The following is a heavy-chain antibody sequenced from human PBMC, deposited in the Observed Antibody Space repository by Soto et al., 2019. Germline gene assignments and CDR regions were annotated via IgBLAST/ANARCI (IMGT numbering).Heavy chain of an antibody. V-gene: IGHV3-30*18. J-gene: IGHJ4*02. CDR2: ISYDGSNK. CDR3: AKSHFLEWLLNLFDY. CDR1: GFTFSSYG. D-gene: IGHD3-3*01. Sequence: PGGSLRLSCAASGFTFSSYGMHWVRQAPGKGLEWVAVISYDGSNKYYADSVKGRFTISRDNSKNTLYLQMNSLRAEDTAVYYCAKSHFLEWLLNLFDYWGQGTLVTVSS.